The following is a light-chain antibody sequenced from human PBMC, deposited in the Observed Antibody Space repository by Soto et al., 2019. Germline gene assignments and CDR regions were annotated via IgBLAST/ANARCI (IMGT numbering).Light chain of an antibody. V-gene: IGKV1-39*01. CDR1: QSISNY. CDR2: AAS. J-gene: IGKJ1*01. CDR3: QQSYSTAWT. Sequence: EIQMTQSPSSLSASLGDRVTITCRASQSISNYLNWYQQKPGKAPKLLIYAASSLQSGVPSRFSGSGSGTDFTLTISRLQLEDFATYYCQQSYSTAWTFGQGTKVEIK.